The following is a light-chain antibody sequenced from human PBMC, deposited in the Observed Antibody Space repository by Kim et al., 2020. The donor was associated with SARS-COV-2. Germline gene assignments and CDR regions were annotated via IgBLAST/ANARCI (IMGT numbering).Light chain of an antibody. Sequence: EIVLTQSPGTLSLSPGERATLSCRASQSVYSSHLAWYQQKPGQPPSLLIYDASSRATGIPDRFSGSGSGTDFTLTINRLEPEDCAVYYCQQYGRSPYTFGQGTKLEI. J-gene: IGKJ2*01. CDR1: QSVYSSH. CDR2: DAS. V-gene: IGKV3-20*01. CDR3: QQYGRSPYT.